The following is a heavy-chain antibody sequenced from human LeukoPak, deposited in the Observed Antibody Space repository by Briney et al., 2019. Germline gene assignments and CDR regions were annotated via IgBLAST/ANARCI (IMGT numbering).Heavy chain of an antibody. Sequence: SETLSLTCAVYGGSFSGYYWSWIRQPPGKGLEWIGEINHSGSTYYNPSLKSRVTISVDTSKNQFSLKLSSVTAADTAVYYCASKPITIFGVVDYFDYWGQGTLVTVSS. D-gene: IGHD3-3*01. V-gene: IGHV4-34*01. CDR2: INHSGST. CDR1: GGSFSGYY. J-gene: IGHJ4*02. CDR3: ASKPITIFGVVDYFDY.